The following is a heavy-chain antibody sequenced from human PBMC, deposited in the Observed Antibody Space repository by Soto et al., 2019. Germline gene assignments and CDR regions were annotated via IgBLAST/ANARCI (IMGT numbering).Heavy chain of an antibody. CDR3: AKCMQAYWNYDAHHV. V-gene: IGHV3-23*01. D-gene: IGHD1-7*01. J-gene: IGHJ3*01. CDR1: GFTFSTYS. CDR2: ITASGGTT. Sequence: EVKLLESGGGLVQSGGSLRLSCAASGFTFSTYSMTWVRQAPGKGLERVSHITASGGTTYYADSVKGRFTISRDTSRNTLSLQMNSPRAEDTALDYCAKCMQAYWNYDAHHVWGQGTKVTVSS.